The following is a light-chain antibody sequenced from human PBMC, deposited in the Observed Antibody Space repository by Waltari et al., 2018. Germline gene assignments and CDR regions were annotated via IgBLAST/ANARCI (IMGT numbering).Light chain of an antibody. Sequence: QSALTQPASVSGSPGQSISISCTGTSIDIGHYDYVSWYQQQPGNAPKMMIYDDSHRPSGVSNRFSGSKPGNTASLIISGLQSEDEGDYYCSSYSGTNTRVIFGGGTKLTVL. CDR1: SIDIGHYDY. CDR2: DDS. CDR3: SSYSGTNTRVI. V-gene: IGLV2-14*03. J-gene: IGLJ2*01.